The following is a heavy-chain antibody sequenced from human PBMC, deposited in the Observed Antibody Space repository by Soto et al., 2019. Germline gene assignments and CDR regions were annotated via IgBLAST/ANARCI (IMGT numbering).Heavy chain of an antibody. CDR1: GYSISSGYH. CDR2: IYHSGGT. CDR3: ARNYYDSSGYYYLDY. D-gene: IGHD3-22*01. V-gene: IGHV4-38-2*01. J-gene: IGHJ4*02. Sequence: PSETLSLTCAVSGYSISSGYHWGWIRQPPGKGLEWIGSIYHSGGTYYNPSLKSRVTISVDTSKNQFSLKLSSVTAADTAVYYCARNYYDSSGYYYLDYWGQGTLVTVSS.